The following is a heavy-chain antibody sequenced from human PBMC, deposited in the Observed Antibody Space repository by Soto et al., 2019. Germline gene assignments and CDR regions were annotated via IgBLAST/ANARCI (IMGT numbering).Heavy chain of an antibody. J-gene: IGHJ4*02. CDR1: GGSISSYY. CDR3: YGSGGN. CDR2: IYDSGTA. D-gene: IGHD2-15*01. V-gene: IGHV4-59*01. Sequence: QVQLQESGPGLVKPSETLSLTCTVSGGSISSYYWSWIRQPPGKGLEWIGHIYDSGTANYNPSLNRRVTISVDTSKNQFALNLSPVTAADTAMYYCYGSGGNWCQGTLVTVSS.